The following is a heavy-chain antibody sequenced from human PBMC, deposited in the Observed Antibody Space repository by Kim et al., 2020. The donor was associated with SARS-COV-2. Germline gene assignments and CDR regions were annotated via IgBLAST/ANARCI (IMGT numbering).Heavy chain of an antibody. CDR1: GGTFSSYA. J-gene: IGHJ6*02. CDR3: ARGFSFDDGSGSYYSRYYYYGMDV. V-gene: IGHV1-69*13. CDR2: IIPIFGTA. Sequence: SVKVSCKASGGTFSSYAISWVRQAPGQGLEWMGGIIPIFGTANYARKFQGRVTITADESTSTAYMELSSLRSEDTAVYYCARGFSFDDGSGSYYSRYYYYGMDVWGQGTTVTVSS. D-gene: IGHD3-10*01.